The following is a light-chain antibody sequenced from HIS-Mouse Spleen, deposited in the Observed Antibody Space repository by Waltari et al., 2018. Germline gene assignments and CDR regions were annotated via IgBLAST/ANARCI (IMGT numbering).Light chain of an antibody. CDR1: QGISSA. J-gene: IGKJ2*01. Sequence: AIQLTQSPSSLSASVGDRVTITCRASQGISSALAWYQQKPGKAPKLLIYDASSLESWVPSRFSGSGSGTDFTLTISSLQPEDFATYYCQQFNSYPQDTFGQGTKLEIK. V-gene: IGKV1-13*02. CDR2: DAS. CDR3: QQFNSYPQDT.